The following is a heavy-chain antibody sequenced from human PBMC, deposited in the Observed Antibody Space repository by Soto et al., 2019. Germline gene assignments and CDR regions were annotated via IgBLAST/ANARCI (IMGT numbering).Heavy chain of an antibody. CDR2: ISPLFSTT. V-gene: IGHV1-69*01. CDR1: GDLFNNYA. Sequence: QVQLVQSGAEVKEPGSSVKVSCTATGDLFNNYAFNWVRQAPGQALEWMGRISPLFSTTNYAQKFQGRVTIGADELTTIVYLAVSNLESEDTAMYYCAASSSVAAAGYFKFWGQGTLVTVAP. CDR3: AASSSVAAAGYFKF. J-gene: IGHJ4*02. D-gene: IGHD6-13*01.